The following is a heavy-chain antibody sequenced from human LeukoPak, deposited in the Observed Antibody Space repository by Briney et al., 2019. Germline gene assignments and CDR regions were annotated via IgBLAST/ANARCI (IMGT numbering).Heavy chain of an antibody. CDR1: GVSISSYY. V-gene: IGHV4-59*01. CDR2: IYYSGST. D-gene: IGHD6-13*01. J-gene: IGHJ4*02. CDR3: ASSSSGTGY. Sequence: SETLSLTCTASGVSISSYYWSWIRQPPGKGLEWIGYIYYSGSTNYNPSLKSRVTISVDTSKNQFSLKLSSVTAADTAVYYCASSSSGTGYWGQGTLVTVSS.